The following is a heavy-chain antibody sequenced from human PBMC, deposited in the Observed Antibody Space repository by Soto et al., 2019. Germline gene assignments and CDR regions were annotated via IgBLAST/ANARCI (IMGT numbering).Heavy chain of an antibody. CDR1: GYTFTGYY. CDR2: INPNSGGT. J-gene: IGHJ5*02. D-gene: IGHD3-16*01. CDR3: ARESHDYVWGSYYRNWFDP. Sequence: ASVKVSCKASGYTFTGYYMHWVRQAPGQGLEWMGWINPNSGGTNYAQKFQGWVTMTRDTSISTAYMELSRLRSDDTAVCYCARESHDYVWGSYYRNWFDPWGQGTLVTVSS. V-gene: IGHV1-2*04.